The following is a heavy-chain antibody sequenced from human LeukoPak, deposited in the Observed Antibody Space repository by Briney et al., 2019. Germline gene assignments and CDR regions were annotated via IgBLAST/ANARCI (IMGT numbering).Heavy chain of an antibody. V-gene: IGHV5-10-1*01. J-gene: IGHJ6*02. D-gene: IGHD6-13*01. CDR1: GXSFTSYC. CDR3: ASPGYSNYGYYYGMDV. Sequence: GESLKISFKGSGXSFTSYCISWVRQMPGKDLEWMGRIDPSDSYTNYSPSFQGHVTISADKSISTAYLQWSSLKASDTAMYYCASPGYSNYGYYYGMDVWGQGTTVTVSS. CDR2: IDPSDSYT.